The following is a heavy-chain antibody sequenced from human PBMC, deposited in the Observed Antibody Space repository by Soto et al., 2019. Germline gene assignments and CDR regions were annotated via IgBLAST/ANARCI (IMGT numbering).Heavy chain of an antibody. CDR1: GFPFNNYY. Sequence: GGSLRLSCTASGFPFNNYYMTWVRQASGKGLEWVASIKEDGNEKYYADSVKGRFTISRDNAKNSMSLQMNSLGVEDTAVYFCTRGAGGWNYYYGMEPWGPGATVTVSS. J-gene: IGHJ6*02. CDR2: IKEDGNEK. CDR3: TRGAGGWNYYYGMEP. D-gene: IGHD6-19*01. V-gene: IGHV3-7*03.